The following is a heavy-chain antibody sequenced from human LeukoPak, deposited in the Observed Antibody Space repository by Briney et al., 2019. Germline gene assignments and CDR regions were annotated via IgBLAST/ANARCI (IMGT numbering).Heavy chain of an antibody. D-gene: IGHD6-19*01. J-gene: IGHJ3*02. Sequence: GGSLRLSCAASGFSFSSYSMNWVRQAPGKGLEWVSSISSSSIYIYYADSVKGRFTISRDNAKKSVHLQMNSLRAEDTAVYYCARGASVVAGSDNAFDIWGQGTMVTVSS. CDR1: GFSFSSYS. CDR3: ARGASVVAGSDNAFDI. V-gene: IGHV3-21*01. CDR2: ISSSSIYI.